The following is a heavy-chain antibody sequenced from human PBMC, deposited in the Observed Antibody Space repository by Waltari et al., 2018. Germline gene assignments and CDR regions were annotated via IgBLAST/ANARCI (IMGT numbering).Heavy chain of an antibody. J-gene: IGHJ6*03. V-gene: IGHV3-30*02. D-gene: IGHD3-10*01. CDR2: IRYDGSNK. CDR3: ATAVGGSGSKSIYYYYYMDV. CDR1: GFPFSSYG. Sequence: QVQLVESGGGVVQPGGSLRLSCAASGFPFSSYGLPWVRQAPGKGLGWVAFIRYDGSNKYYADSVKGRFTISRDNSKNTLYLQMNSLRAEDTAVYYCATAVGGSGSKSIYYYYYMDVWGKGTTVTVSS.